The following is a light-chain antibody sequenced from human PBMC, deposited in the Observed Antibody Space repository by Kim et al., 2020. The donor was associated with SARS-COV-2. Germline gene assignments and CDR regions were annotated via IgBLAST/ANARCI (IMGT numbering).Light chain of an antibody. J-gene: IGLJ2*01. CDR1: SSNIGSNT. CDR2: SNN. V-gene: IGLV1-44*01. Sequence: GRRFTISCSGSSSNIGSNTLNWYQQLPGTAPKLLIYSNNQRPSGVPDRFSGSKSGTSASLAISGLQSEDEADYYCAAWDDSLNVVVFGGGTQLTVL. CDR3: AAWDDSLNVVV.